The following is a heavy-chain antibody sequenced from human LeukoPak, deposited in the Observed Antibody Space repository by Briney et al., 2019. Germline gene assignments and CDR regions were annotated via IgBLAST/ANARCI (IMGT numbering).Heavy chain of an antibody. D-gene: IGHD3-22*01. Sequence: ASVKVSCKASGYTFTAYHMHWVRQAPGQGLEWMGIINPNDGSTNYAQRFRGRVTMTRDRSTSTVYMELSSLRSEDTAVYYYARGTQIDSSVYYAGHFDYWGQGTLVTVSS. CDR2: INPNDGST. J-gene: IGHJ4*02. V-gene: IGHV1-46*01. CDR1: GYTFTAYH. CDR3: ARGTQIDSSVYYAGHFDY.